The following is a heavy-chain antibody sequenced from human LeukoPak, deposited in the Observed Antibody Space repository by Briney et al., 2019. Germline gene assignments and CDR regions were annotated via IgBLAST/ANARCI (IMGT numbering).Heavy chain of an antibody. CDR3: ARGGSVKYSTHGGFDY. D-gene: IGHD2-2*01. J-gene: IGHJ4*02. Sequence: PGGSLRLSCAASGFTFSSYSMNWVRQAPGKGLEWVSSISSSSSYIYYADSVKGRLTISRDNAKNSLFLQMNSLRAEDTAVYYCARGGSVKYSTHGGFDYWGQGTSVTVSS. V-gene: IGHV3-21*04. CDR1: GFTFSSYS. CDR2: ISSSSSYI.